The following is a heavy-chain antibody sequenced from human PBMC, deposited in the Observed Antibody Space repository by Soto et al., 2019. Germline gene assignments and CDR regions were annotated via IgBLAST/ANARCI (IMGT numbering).Heavy chain of an antibody. CDR3: ARVLGDIFGVENWFDP. V-gene: IGHV3-7*05. J-gene: IGHJ5*02. CDR2: IKQDGSEK. Sequence: EVQLVESGGGLVQPGGSLRLSCAASGLTFSSYWMSWVRQAPGKGLEWVANIKQDGSEKYYVDSVKGRFTISRDNAKNSLYLQMNSRRAEDRAVYYCARVLGDIFGVENWFDPWGQGTLVTVCS. D-gene: IGHD3-3*01. CDR1: GLTFSSYW.